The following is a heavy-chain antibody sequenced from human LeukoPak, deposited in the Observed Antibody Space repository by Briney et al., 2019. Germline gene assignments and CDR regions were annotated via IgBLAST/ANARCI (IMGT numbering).Heavy chain of an antibody. CDR2: ISGSGGTT. CDR3: AKTGVSGFYNDY. Sequence: PGGSLRLSCAASGFTFSGYAMDWVRQAPGKGLEWVPAISGSGGTTYYADSVKGRFTVSRDNSKNTLYLQMNSLRAEDTAVYYCAKTGVSGFYNDYWGQGTLVTVSS. V-gene: IGHV3-23*01. D-gene: IGHD3-3*01. CDR1: GFTFSGYA. J-gene: IGHJ4*02.